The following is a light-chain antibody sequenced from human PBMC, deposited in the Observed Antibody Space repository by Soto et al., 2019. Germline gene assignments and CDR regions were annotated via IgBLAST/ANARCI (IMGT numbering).Light chain of an antibody. J-gene: IGKJ1*01. Sequence: EIVLTQSPGTLSLSPVERSTLSCRASQSVSSSYLAWYQQKPGQAPRLLIYGASSRATGIPDRFSGSGSGTDLTLTISRLEPEDFAVYYCQQRGTFGQGNKGDIK. CDR2: GAS. CDR1: QSVSSSY. CDR3: QQRGT. V-gene: IGKV3-20*01.